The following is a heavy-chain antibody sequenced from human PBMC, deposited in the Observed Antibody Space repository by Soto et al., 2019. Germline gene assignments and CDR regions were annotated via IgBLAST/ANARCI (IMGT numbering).Heavy chain of an antibody. D-gene: IGHD6-13*01. CDR3: ARDRIAAAGNHWFDY. V-gene: IGHV1-69*13. J-gene: IGHJ5*01. CDR1: GGTFSSYA. Sequence: GASVKVSCKASGGTFSSYAISWVRQAPGQGLEWMGGIIPIFGTANYAQKFQGRVTITADESTSTAYMELSSLRSEDTAVYYCARDRIAAAGNHWFDYWGQGTLVTVSS. CDR2: IIPIFGTA.